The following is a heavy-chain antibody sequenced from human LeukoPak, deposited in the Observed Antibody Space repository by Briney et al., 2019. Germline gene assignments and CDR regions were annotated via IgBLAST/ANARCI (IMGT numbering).Heavy chain of an antibody. J-gene: IGHJ4*02. CDR3: AREYSSSFDY. Sequence: ASVKVSCKASGYTFTSYGTSWVRQAPGQGLEWMGWISAYNGNTNYAQKFQGRVTMTRDTSTSTVYMELSSLRSEDTAVYYCAREYSSSFDYWGQGTLVTVSS. CDR1: GYTFTSYG. V-gene: IGHV1-18*01. D-gene: IGHD6-6*01. CDR2: ISAYNGNT.